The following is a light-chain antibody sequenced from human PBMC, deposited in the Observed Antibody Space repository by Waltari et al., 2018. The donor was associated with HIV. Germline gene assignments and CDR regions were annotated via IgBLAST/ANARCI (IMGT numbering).Light chain of an antibody. CDR3: QQRSDWPPT. Sequence: EIVLTQSPATLSLSPGERATLSCRASQSVGSYLGWYQQKPGQAPRLLIYDTSNRATVIPARFSGSGSGTDFTLTISRLEPEDFAVYYCQQRSDWPPTFGQWTKVEIK. CDR2: DTS. V-gene: IGKV3-11*01. CDR1: QSVGSY. J-gene: IGKJ1*01.